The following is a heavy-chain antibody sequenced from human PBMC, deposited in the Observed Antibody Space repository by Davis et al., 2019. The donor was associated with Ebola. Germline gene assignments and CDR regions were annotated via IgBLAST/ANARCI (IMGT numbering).Heavy chain of an antibody. D-gene: IGHD5-18*01. J-gene: IGHJ4*02. CDR3: AKWPGGYTYGYEYYFEY. CDR1: GFTFSSYA. V-gene: IGHV3-23*01. CDR2: ISWNSGSI. Sequence: GESLKISCAASGFTFSSYAMHWVRQAPGKGLEWVSGISWNSGSIGYAGSVKGRFTISRDNSKNTLYVQMNSLRAEDTAVYYCAKWPGGYTYGYEYYFEYWGQGTLVTVSS.